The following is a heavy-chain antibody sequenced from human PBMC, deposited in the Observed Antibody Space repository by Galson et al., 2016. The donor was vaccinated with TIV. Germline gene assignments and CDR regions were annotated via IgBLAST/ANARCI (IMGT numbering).Heavy chain of an antibody. CDR3: AKAQGPKYSNALYGMDV. CDR2: IAYDGSVK. J-gene: IGHJ6*02. D-gene: IGHD4-11*01. CDR1: GFSFRRYG. V-gene: IGHV3-30*02. Sequence: SLRLSCATSGFSFRRYGMYWVRQAPGKGLDWVALIAYDGSVKYYADSVRGRFTISRDNSKNTLFLQMNSLRLEDSAVYYCAKAQGPKYSNALYGMDVWGQGTTVTVSS.